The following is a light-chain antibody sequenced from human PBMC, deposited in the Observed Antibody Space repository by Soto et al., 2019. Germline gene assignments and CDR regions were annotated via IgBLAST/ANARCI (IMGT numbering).Light chain of an antibody. CDR2: LAS. J-gene: IGKJ4*01. CDR3: MQTLHTPQLT. Sequence: DLVMTQSPLSPPVTPGEPASISCRSSQSLLHSNGYNYLDWYLQKPGQSPRLLIYLASSRAAGVPYRSSGSGSGTDFTLKITRVEAEDVGVYYCMQTLHTPQLTFGGGTKVDSK. V-gene: IGKV2-28*01. CDR1: QSLLHSNGYNY.